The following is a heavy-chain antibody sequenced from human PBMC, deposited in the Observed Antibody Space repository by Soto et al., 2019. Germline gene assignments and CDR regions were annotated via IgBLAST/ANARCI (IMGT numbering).Heavy chain of an antibody. Sequence: GGSLRLSCAASGFTFSSYGMHWVRQAPGKGLEWVAVIWYDGSNKYYADSVKGRFTISRDNSKNTLYLQMNSLRAEDTAVYYCARDSTQKAVSLYYYYGMDVWGQGTTVTVSS. CDR3: ARDSTQKAVSLYYYYGMDV. CDR1: GFTFSSYG. V-gene: IGHV3-33*01. J-gene: IGHJ6*02. D-gene: IGHD3-22*01. CDR2: IWYDGSNK.